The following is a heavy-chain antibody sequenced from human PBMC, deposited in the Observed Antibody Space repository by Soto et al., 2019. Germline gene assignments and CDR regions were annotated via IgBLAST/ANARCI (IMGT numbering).Heavy chain of an antibody. Sequence: SETLSLTCAVSGGSISSYYWSWIRQPPGKGLEWIGHIFYSGSINYNPSLQSRVAVSVDTSKNQFSLRLRSVTAADTAVYYCATVATTRGIYYFDYWGQGILVTVSS. CDR2: IFYSGSI. J-gene: IGHJ4*02. CDR3: ATVATTRGIYYFDY. V-gene: IGHV4-59*01. D-gene: IGHD5-12*01. CDR1: GGSISSYY.